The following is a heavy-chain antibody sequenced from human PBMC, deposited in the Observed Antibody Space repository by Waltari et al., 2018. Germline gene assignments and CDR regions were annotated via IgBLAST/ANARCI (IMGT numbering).Heavy chain of an antibody. CDR1: GGIFTNYA. D-gene: IGHD3-10*01. CDR3: ARDLGAMKVTSALEI. CDR2: IIPIFRTA. V-gene: IGHV1-69*05. J-gene: IGHJ3*02. Sequence: QVQLVQSGAEVKRPGSSVKVSCRASGGIFTNYAISWVRQAPGEGLEWMGGIIPIFRTANSAQKFQGRLTITSDESTSTAYMELSSLRPEDTAVYFCARDLGAMKVTSALEIWGQGTRVTVSS.